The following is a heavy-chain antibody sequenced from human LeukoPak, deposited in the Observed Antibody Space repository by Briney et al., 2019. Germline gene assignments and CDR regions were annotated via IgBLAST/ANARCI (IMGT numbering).Heavy chain of an antibody. J-gene: IGHJ5*02. CDR1: GYNFKTHA. D-gene: IGHD1-1*01. CDR3: ARDWELGH. CDR2: VSGYNGDT. Sequence: GASVKVSCQTSGYNFKTHAVSWVRQVPGQGLEWMGWVSGYNGDTSLAQKFQGRVIMTKDTSTATAYMELRSLTFDDTAVYYCARDWELGHWGQGTLVTVS. V-gene: IGHV1-18*01.